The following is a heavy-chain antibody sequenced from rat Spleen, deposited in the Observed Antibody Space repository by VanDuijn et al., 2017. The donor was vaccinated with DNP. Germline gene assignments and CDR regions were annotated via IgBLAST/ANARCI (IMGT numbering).Heavy chain of an antibody. D-gene: IGHD1-9*01. J-gene: IGHJ3*01. CDR3: AKVRTTGIPGFAY. CDR1: GFTFSHYY. Sequence: EVQLVESGGGLVQPGRSMKLSCVASGFTFSHYYMAWVRQAPRKGLEWVASISNGGGTTYYPDSVKGRFTISRDNAENTVYLQMNSLRSEDTATYYCAKVRTTGIPGFAYWGQGTLVTVSS. CDR2: ISNGGGTT. V-gene: IGHV5-25*01.